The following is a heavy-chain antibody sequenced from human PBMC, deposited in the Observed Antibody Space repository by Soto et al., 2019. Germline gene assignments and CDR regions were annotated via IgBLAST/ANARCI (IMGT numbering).Heavy chain of an antibody. V-gene: IGHV3-9*01. Sequence: GGSLRLSCAASGFTFDDYAMHWVRQAPGKGLEWVSGISWNSGSIAYADSVKGRFTISRDNAKNSLYLQMNSLRAEDTAVYYCARFIEHYDILTGYYPTYYFDYWGQGTLVTVSS. CDR3: ARFIEHYDILTGYYPTYYFDY. J-gene: IGHJ4*02. D-gene: IGHD3-9*01. CDR2: ISWNSGSI. CDR1: GFTFDDYA.